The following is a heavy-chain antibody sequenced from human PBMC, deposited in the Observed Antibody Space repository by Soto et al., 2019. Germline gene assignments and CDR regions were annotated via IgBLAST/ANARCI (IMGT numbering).Heavy chain of an antibody. CDR2: IYYSGST. J-gene: IGHJ3*02. V-gene: IGHV4-31*03. Sequence: TLSLTCTVSGGSISSGGYYWSWLRQHPGKGLEWIGYIYYSGSTYYNPSLKSRVTISVDTSKNQFSLKLSSVTAADTAVYYCASSPAYYYDSSGSDDAFDIWGQGTMVTV. CDR3: ASSPAYYYDSSGSDDAFDI. CDR1: GGSISSGGYY. D-gene: IGHD3-22*01.